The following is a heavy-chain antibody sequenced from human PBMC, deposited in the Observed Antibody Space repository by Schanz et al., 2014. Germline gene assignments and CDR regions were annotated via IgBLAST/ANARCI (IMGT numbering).Heavy chain of an antibody. V-gene: IGHV4-59*12. CDR3: ARGGRTTYNYYYGMDV. J-gene: IGHJ6*02. CDR2: IYYSGST. Sequence: QVQLQESGPRLVKPSETLSLTCNVSGDSISSYYWSWLRQAPGKGLEWIGYIYYSGSTYYNPSLKSRVTITVDTSKTQFPLKLSSGTAADTAVYYCARGGRTTYNYYYGMDVWGQGTTVTVSS. CDR1: GDSISSYY. D-gene: IGHD1-1*01.